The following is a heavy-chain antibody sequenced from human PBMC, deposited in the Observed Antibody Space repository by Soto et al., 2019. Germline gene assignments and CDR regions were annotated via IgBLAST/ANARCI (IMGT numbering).Heavy chain of an antibody. CDR3: AREGYYDSSGDQYGMDV. V-gene: IGHV1-18*01. Sequence: QVQLVQSGAEVKKPGASVKVSCKASGYTFTSYGISWVRQAPGQGLEWMGWISAYNGNTNYAQKLQGRVTMTTDTSTSTAYMELRSLRSDDTAVYYWAREGYYDSSGDQYGMDVWGQGNTVTVSS. CDR2: ISAYNGNT. CDR1: GYTFTSYG. D-gene: IGHD3-22*01. J-gene: IGHJ6*02.